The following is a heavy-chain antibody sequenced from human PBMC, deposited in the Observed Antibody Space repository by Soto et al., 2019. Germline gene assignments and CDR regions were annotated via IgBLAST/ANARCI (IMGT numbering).Heavy chain of an antibody. CDR3: ARARYDSSGYYRNAFDV. CDR1: GGTFSSYA. CDR2: IIPISGTA. D-gene: IGHD3-22*01. Sequence: QVQLVQSGAEVKKPGSSVKVSCKASGGTFSSYAISWVRQAPGQGLEWMGGIIPISGTANYAQKFQGGVKINADKSTSTDYGGLSSLRSEDRAVYYCARARYDSSGYYRNAFDVWGQGTLVTVSS. V-gene: IGHV1-69*06. J-gene: IGHJ3*01.